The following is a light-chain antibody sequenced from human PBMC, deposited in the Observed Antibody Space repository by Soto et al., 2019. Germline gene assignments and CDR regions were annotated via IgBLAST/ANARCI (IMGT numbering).Light chain of an antibody. Sequence: DIQMTQSPSSLSASVGDRVNITCRASQTVSSYLNWYQQKPGTVPKLLIYATSNLQSGVPSRFSGRGFGTDFTLTISSLQPEDFATYYSQQSFTTPSFGQGTRLEIK. J-gene: IGKJ5*01. CDR3: QQSFTTPS. V-gene: IGKV1-39*01. CDR1: QTVSSY. CDR2: ATS.